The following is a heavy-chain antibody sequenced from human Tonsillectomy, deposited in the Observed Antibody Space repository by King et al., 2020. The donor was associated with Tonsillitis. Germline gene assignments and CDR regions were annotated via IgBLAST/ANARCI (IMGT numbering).Heavy chain of an antibody. Sequence: VQLVQSGAEGKKPGESLQISCTASGYRFTTYWIGWVRQMPGKGLEWMGIIYPGDSDTRYSPSFQGQVTISADKSISTAFLQWSSLKASDTAMYYCAKSSSSGRYSYVDYGGRGTLVTVP. V-gene: IGHV5-51*01. CDR1: GYRFTTYW. CDR2: IYPGDSDT. D-gene: IGHD6-19*01. J-gene: IGHJ4*02. CDR3: AKSSSSGRYSYVDY.